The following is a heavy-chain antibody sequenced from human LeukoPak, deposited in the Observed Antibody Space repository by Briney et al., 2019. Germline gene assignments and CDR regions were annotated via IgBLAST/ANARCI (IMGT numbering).Heavy chain of an antibody. CDR2: ISSNGGST. Sequence: GGSLRLSCAASGFTFSSYSMHWVRQAPGKGLEYVSAISSNGGSTYYATSVKGRFAISRDNSKNTLYLQMGSLRAEDTATYYCAKDRGTMVRGVLIKGTPDYWGQGTLVTVSS. V-gene: IGHV3-64*01. D-gene: IGHD3-10*01. CDR1: GFTFSSYS. J-gene: IGHJ4*02. CDR3: AKDRGTMVRGVLIKGTPDY.